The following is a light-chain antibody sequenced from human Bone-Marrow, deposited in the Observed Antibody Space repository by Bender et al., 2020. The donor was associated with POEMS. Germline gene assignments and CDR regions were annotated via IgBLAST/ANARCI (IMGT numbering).Light chain of an antibody. CDR2: QDD. Sequence: SYRLTQPPSVSVSPGQTARITCSGDDLDNKYVCWYQQKPGQSPVLVIYQDDKRPSGIPERFSGASSGNTATLTISGTQAMDEADYYCQAWDSTTAVFGTGTTVTVL. V-gene: IGLV3-1*01. CDR1: DLDNKY. CDR3: QAWDSTTAV. J-gene: IGLJ1*01.